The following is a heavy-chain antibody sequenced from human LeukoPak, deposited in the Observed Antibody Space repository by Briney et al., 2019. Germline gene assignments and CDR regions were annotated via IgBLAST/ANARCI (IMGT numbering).Heavy chain of an antibody. V-gene: IGHV1-46*01. CDR2: INPNGGST. Sequence: ASVTVSCKASGYTFTSYYIHWVRQAPGQGLEWMGIINPNGGSTIYPQKFQGRVTMSRDTSTNTVYTELSSLKSEDTAVYYCARDGGYCSGGSCLGDAFDIWGQGTMVTVSS. CDR1: GYTFTSYY. J-gene: IGHJ3*02. CDR3: ARDGGYCSGGSCLGDAFDI. D-gene: IGHD2-15*01.